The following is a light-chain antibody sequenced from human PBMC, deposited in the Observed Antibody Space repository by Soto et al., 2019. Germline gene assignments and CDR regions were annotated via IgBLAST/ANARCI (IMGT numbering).Light chain of an antibody. CDR1: QSISSY. J-gene: IGKJ5*01. CDR3: QQSYRTPPIT. V-gene: IGKV1-39*01. Sequence: DIQMTQSPSSLSASVGDRVTITCRASQSISSYLNWYQQKPGKAPKLLIYAASSLQSGVPSRFSGSGSGTDFTLTICSLQPEDFATYYCQQSYRTPPITFGQGTRLEIK. CDR2: AAS.